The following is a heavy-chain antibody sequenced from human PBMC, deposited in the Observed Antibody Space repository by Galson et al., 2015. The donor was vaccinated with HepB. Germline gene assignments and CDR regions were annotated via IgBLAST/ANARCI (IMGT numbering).Heavy chain of an antibody. J-gene: IGHJ4*02. D-gene: IGHD5-18*01. V-gene: IGHV7-4-1*02. Sequence: SVKVSCKASGYTFTSYAMNWVRQAPGQGLEWMGWINTNTGNPTYAQGFTGRFVFSLDTSVSTAYLQISSLKADDTAVYYCATSGGHTAMVEAYSPFDYWGQGTLVTVSS. CDR1: GYTFTSYA. CDR2: INTNTGNP. CDR3: ATSGGHTAMVEAYSPFDY.